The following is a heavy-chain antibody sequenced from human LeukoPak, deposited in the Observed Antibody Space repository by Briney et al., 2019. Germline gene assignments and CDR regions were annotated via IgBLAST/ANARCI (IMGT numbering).Heavy chain of an antibody. V-gene: IGHV4-59*01. CDR1: GGSISNYY. CDR2: IYYIGST. D-gene: IGHD1-20*01. Sequence: SETLSLTCTVSGGSISNYYWSWIRQPPGKELEWIGYIYYIGSTNYNPSLKRRVTISVDTSKNQFSLKLSSVTAADTAVYYCARVDSTNWYEYRGYFDYWGQGTLVTVSS. CDR3: ARVDSTNWYEYRGYFDY. J-gene: IGHJ4*02.